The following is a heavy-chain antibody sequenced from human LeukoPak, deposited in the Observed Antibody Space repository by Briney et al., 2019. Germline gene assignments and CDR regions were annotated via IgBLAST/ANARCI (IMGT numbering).Heavy chain of an antibody. CDR2: IYYSGST. CDR3: GRHGNSAGYNWFDP. V-gene: IGHV4-59*08. CDR1: GGSISSYY. J-gene: IGHJ5*02. D-gene: IGHD6-13*01. Sequence: PSETLSLTCTVSGGSISSYYWSWIRQPPGKGLEWIGNIYYSGSTKYNPSLKSRVTISVDTSKNQFSLKLTSVTAADTAVYYCGRHGNSAGYNWFDPWGQGTLVTVSS.